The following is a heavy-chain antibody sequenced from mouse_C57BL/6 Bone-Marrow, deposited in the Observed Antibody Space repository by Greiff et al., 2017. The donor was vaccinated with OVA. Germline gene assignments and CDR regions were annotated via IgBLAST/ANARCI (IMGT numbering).Heavy chain of an antibody. CDR1: GYTFTDYT. J-gene: IGHJ3*01. D-gene: IGHD2-4*01. CDR2: INPNNGGT. V-gene: IGHV1-18*01. CDR3: ARCDYDGFAY. Sequence: EVKVVESGPELVKPGASVTIPCKASGYTFTDYTMDWVKQSHGKSLEWIGDINPNNGGTIYNQKFKGKATLTVDKSSSTAYMELRSLTSEDTAVYYCARCDYDGFAYWGQGTLVTVSA.